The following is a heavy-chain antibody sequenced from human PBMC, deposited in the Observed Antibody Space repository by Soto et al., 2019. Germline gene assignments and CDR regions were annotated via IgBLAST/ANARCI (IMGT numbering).Heavy chain of an antibody. Sequence: GASVKVSCKASGYSVTSYYMHWVRQAPGQGLGWMGIINPNSGSTTYAQKFQGRVTMTRDTSTSTVYMELTSLTSGDTAVYYCARAGIAYCSSTTCYLYYYVMDVWGHGTLVTVSS. D-gene: IGHD2-2*01. CDR1: GYSVTSYY. J-gene: IGHJ6*02. CDR2: INPNSGST. CDR3: ARAGIAYCSSTTCYLYYYVMDV. V-gene: IGHV1-46*01.